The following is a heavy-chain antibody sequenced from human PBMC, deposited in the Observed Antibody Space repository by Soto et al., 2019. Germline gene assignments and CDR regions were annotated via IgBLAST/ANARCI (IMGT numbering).Heavy chain of an antibody. V-gene: IGHV1-69*01. CDR1: GGTFSSYS. J-gene: IGHJ4*02. D-gene: IGHD1-26*01. CDR2: SIPIFGTA. CDR3: ARDGGRNSGGIDY. Sequence: QVQLVQSGAEVKKPGSSVKVSCKASGGTFSSYSINWVRQAPGQGLEWMGESIPIFGTANYAQKFQGRVTITADESTSTAYMEPSSLRSEDTAVYYCARDGGRNSGGIDYWGQGTLVTVSS.